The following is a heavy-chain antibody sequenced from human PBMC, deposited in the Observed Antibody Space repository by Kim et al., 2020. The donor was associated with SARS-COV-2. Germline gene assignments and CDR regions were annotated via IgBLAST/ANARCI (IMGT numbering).Heavy chain of an antibody. D-gene: IGHD5-12*01. V-gene: IGHV1-69*02. CDR3: ARGVLEMATINWFDP. J-gene: IGHJ5*02. Sequence: KFQGRVTITASKSTSTAYMELSSLRAEDTAVYYCARGVLEMATINWFDPWGQGTLVTVSS.